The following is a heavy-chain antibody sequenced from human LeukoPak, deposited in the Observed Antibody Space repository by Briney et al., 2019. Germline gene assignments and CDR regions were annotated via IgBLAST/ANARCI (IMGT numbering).Heavy chain of an antibody. J-gene: IGHJ4*02. CDR2: ISGSGGGT. CDR3: ARDRPQYCSNVNCYVFDC. CDR1: EFSFPNYA. D-gene: IGHD2-2*01. Sequence: PGGSLRLSCVGSEFSFPNYAMSWVRQAPGRGLEWVSSISGSGGGTYYADSVKGRFTISRDNSKNTLYLQMNSLRAEDTALYYCARDRPQYCSNVNCYVFDCWGQGTLVTVSS. V-gene: IGHV3-23*01.